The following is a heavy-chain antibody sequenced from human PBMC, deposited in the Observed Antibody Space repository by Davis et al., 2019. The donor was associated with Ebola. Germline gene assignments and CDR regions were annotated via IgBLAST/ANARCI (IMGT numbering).Heavy chain of an antibody. CDR1: GFTFSSYW. J-gene: IGHJ4*02. CDR2: INSDGSTT. D-gene: IGHD6-13*01. Sequence: GESLKISCAASGFTFSSYWMHWVRQAPGKGLVWVSRINSDGSTTTYADSVKGRFTISRDNAKNTLYLQMNSLRVEDTAVYYCAYPRSSWYDFDYWGQGTLVTVSS. V-gene: IGHV3-74*01. CDR3: AYPRSSWYDFDY.